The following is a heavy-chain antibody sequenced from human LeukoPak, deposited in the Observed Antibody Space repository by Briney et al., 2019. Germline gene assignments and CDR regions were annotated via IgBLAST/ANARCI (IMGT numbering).Heavy chain of an antibody. V-gene: IGHV3-30*18. Sequence: AGGSLRLSCGDSRFNFSDYGMHWVRQAPGKGLEWLALISYDGRTKFYADSLRGRFAISRDNSKNTLYLQVNSLRAEDTAVYYCAKTGNPATGDYWGQGTLVTVSS. CDR2: ISYDGRTK. CDR3: AKTGNPATGDY. D-gene: IGHD1-1*01. CDR1: RFNFSDYG. J-gene: IGHJ4*02.